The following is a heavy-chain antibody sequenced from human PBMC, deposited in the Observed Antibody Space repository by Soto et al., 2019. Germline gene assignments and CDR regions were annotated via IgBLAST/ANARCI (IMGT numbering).Heavy chain of an antibody. J-gene: IGHJ4*02. CDR1: GFTFSSYW. CDR2: INSDGSST. D-gene: IGHD3-3*01. Sequence: GGSLRLSCAASGFTFSSYWMHWVRQAPGKGLVWVSRINSDGSSTSYADSVKGRFTISRDNAKNTLYLQMNSLRAEDTAVYYCARTKIGIFGVVIIPIDYWGQGTLVTVSS. V-gene: IGHV3-74*01. CDR3: ARTKIGIFGVVIIPIDY.